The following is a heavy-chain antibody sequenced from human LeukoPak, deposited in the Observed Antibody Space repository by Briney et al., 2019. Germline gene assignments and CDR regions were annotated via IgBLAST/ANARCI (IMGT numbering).Heavy chain of an antibody. CDR3: VYYYGSGSVEY. CDR2: FYYSGST. D-gene: IGHD3-10*01. Sequence: KPSETLSLTCAVYGGPFGDYYWSWIRQPPGKGLEWIGSFYYSGSTNYNPSLKSRVTISVDTSKNQFSLKLSSVTAADTAVYYCVYYYGSGSVEYWGQGTLVTVPS. V-gene: IGHV4-34*01. J-gene: IGHJ4*02. CDR1: GGPFGDYY.